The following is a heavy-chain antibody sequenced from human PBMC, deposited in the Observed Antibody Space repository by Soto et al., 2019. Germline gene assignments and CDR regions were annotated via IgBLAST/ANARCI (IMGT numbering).Heavy chain of an antibody. D-gene: IGHD3-22*01. CDR1: GFTFSSYE. Sequence: GGSLRLSCAASGFTFSSYEMNWVRQAPGKGLEWVSYISSSGSTIYYADSVKGRFTISRDNAKNSLYLQMNSLRAEDTAVYYCARVYYDSSGYYYYYYGMDVWGQGTTVTVYS. CDR3: ARVYYDSSGYYYYYYGMDV. CDR2: ISSSGSTI. J-gene: IGHJ6*02. V-gene: IGHV3-48*03.